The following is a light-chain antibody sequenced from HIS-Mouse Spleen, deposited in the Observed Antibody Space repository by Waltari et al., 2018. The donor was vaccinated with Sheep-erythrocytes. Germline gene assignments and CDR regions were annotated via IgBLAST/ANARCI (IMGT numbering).Light chain of an antibody. CDR2: EGS. CDR3: CSYAGSSTPWV. J-gene: IGLJ3*02. V-gene: IGLV2-23*01. CDR1: HSDVWSYNL. Sequence: QSALTQPASGSGSPGPSITLPCTGTHSDVWSYNLVSLYQQHPGKAPKLMIYEGSKRPSGVSHRFSGSKSGNTASLTISGLQAEDEADYYCCSYAGSSTPWVFGGGTKLTVL.